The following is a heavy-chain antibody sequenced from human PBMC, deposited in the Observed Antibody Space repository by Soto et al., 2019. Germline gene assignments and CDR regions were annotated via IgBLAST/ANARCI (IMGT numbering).Heavy chain of an antibody. D-gene: IGHD6-6*01. V-gene: IGHV1-69*13. CDR1: GGTFSSYA. CDR2: IIPIFGTA. J-gene: IGHJ6*02. CDR3: ARGIAARPPYYYRMDA. Sequence: SVKVSCKASGGTFSSYAISWVRQAPGQGLEWMGGIIPIFGTANYAQKFQGRVTITADESTSTAYMELSSLRSEDTAVYYCARGIAARPPYYYRMDAWGQGTTVPVSS.